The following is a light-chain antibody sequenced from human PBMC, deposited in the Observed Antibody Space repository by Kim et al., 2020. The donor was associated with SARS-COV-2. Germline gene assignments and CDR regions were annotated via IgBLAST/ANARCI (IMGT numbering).Light chain of an antibody. Sequence: QSALTQPASVSGSPGQSITISCTGTSSDVGSYNLVSWYQQHPGKAPKLMIYEVNKRPSGVSNRFSGSKSGNTASLTISGLQAEDEADYYCSSYAGSTSVVFGGGTKVTVL. V-gene: IGLV2-23*02. J-gene: IGLJ2*01. CDR2: EVN. CDR1: SSDVGSYNL. CDR3: SSYAGSTSVV.